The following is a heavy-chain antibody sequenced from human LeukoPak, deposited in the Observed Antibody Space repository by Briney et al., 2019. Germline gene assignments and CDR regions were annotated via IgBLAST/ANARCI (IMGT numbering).Heavy chain of an antibody. Sequence: PGGSLRLSCAASGFTFSRNWMTWVRQAPGKGLEWVGNIKEEGSETSYVDSVRGRFTISRDNAKNSLYLQMSSLGAEDTAVYYCARRVIVPGRPTKTLDYWGQGTLVTVSS. J-gene: IGHJ4*02. CDR3: ARRVIVPGRPTKTLDY. CDR2: IKEEGSET. CDR1: GFTFSRNW. D-gene: IGHD2/OR15-2a*01. V-gene: IGHV3-7*01.